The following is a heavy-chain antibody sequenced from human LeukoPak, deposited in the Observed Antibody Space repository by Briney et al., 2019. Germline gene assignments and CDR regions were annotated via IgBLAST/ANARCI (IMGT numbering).Heavy chain of an antibody. D-gene: IGHD2-15*01. CDR2: INHSGST. Sequence: PSETLSLTCAVYGGSFSGYYWSWIRQPPGKGLEWIGEINHSGSTNYNPSLKSRVTISVDTSKNQFSLKLSSVTAADTAVYYCASGGCSGGSCPVWFDPWGQGTLVTVSS. J-gene: IGHJ5*02. CDR1: GGSFSGYY. V-gene: IGHV4-34*01. CDR3: ASGGCSGGSCPVWFDP.